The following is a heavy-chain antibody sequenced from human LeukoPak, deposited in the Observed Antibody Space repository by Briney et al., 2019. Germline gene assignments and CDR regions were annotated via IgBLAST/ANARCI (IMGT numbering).Heavy chain of an antibody. V-gene: IGHV3-30-3*01. CDR3: AKADYDILTGYFADY. J-gene: IGHJ4*02. D-gene: IGHD3-9*01. Sequence: GGSLRLSCAASGFTFSSYAMHWVRQAPGKGLEWVAVISYDGSNKYYADSVKGRFTISRDNSKNTLYLQMNSLRAEDTAVYYCAKADYDILTGYFADYWGQGTLVTVSS. CDR2: ISYDGSNK. CDR1: GFTFSSYA.